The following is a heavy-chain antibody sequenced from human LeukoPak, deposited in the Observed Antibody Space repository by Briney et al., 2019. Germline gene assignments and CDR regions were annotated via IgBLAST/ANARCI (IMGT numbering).Heavy chain of an antibody. V-gene: IGHV1-2*06. CDR3: ARDQTDCSRTSCYNVHYGMDV. Sequence: ASVKVSCKASGYTFTGYHMHWVRQAPGQGLEWMGRINPNSGDTNYAQKFQGRVTMTRDTSISTAYMELSRLRSDDTAVYYCARDQTDCSRTSCYNVHYGMDVWGQGTTVTVSS. J-gene: IGHJ6*02. CDR2: INPNSGDT. D-gene: IGHD2-2*02. CDR1: GYTFTGYH.